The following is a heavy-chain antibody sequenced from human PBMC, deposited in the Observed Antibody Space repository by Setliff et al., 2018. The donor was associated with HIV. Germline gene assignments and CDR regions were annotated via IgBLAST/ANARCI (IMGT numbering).Heavy chain of an antibody. V-gene: IGHV1-46*01. J-gene: IGHJ3*02. D-gene: IGHD5-12*01. CDR3: ASAGAWQRNALDI. CDR1: GYSFTNHY. CDR2: INPTGGST. Sequence: ASVKVSCKPSGYSFTNHYMHWVRQAPGQGLEWMGVINPTGGSTRNTQKFQVRVAMTRDTSTSTVYMELSSLRAEDTAVYYCASAGAWQRNALDIWGQVTMVTVSS.